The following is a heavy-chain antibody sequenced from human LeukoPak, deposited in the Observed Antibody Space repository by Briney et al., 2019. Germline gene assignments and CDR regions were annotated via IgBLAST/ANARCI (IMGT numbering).Heavy chain of an antibody. CDR2: IKQDGSQK. CDR1: GFTFSGYW. CDR3: ARDAVSSSWSDY. D-gene: IGHD6-13*01. V-gene: IGHV3-7*01. Sequence: GGSLRLSCAASGFTFSGYWMNWVRQAQGKGPECLANIKQDGSQKYYVDSVKGRFTIARDNAKNSLYLQMNSLRVGDTAVYYCARDAVSSSWSDYWGRGTLVTVSS. J-gene: IGHJ4*02.